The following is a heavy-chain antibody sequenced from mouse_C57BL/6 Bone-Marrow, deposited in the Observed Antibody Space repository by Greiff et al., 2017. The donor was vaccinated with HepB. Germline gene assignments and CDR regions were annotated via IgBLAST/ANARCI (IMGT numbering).Heavy chain of an antibody. CDR3: AREGAAQAKGFAY. J-gene: IGHJ3*01. CDR1: GFTFSDYY. Sequence: EVQLVESEGGLVQPGSSMKLSCTASGFTFSDYYMAWVRQVPEKGLEWVANINYDGSSTYYLDSLKSRFIISRDNAKNILYLQMSSLKSEDTATYYCAREGAAQAKGFAYWGQGTLVAVSA. CDR2: INYDGSST. D-gene: IGHD3-2*02. V-gene: IGHV5-16*01.